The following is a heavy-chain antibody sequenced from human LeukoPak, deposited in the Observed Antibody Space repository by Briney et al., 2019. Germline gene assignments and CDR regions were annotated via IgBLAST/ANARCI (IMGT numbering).Heavy chain of an antibody. J-gene: IGHJ6*03. Sequence: SETLSLTCAVYGGSFSGYYWSWIRQPPGKGLEWIGEINNSGSTNYNPSLKSRVTISVDTSKNQFSLKLSSVTAADTAVYYCARGRIYVVVVPAAIRRHYYYMDVWGKGGTVTVSS. V-gene: IGHV4-34*01. D-gene: IGHD2-2*01. CDR2: INNSGST. CDR1: GGSFSGYY. CDR3: ARGRIYVVVVPAAIRRHYYYMDV.